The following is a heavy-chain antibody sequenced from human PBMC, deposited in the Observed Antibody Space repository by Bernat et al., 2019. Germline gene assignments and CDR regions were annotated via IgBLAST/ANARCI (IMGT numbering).Heavy chain of an antibody. V-gene: IGHV1-18*01. CDR1: GYTFTSYG. CDR3: ARVIGGVLEWLRSYGMDV. Sequence: QVQLVQSGAEVKKPGASVKVSCKASGYTFTSYGISWVRQAPGQGLEWMGWISAYNGNTNYAQKLQGRVTMTTDTTTSTAYMELRSLRSDDTAVYYCARVIGGVLEWLRSYGMDVWGQGTTVTVSS. J-gene: IGHJ6*02. D-gene: IGHD3-3*01. CDR2: ISAYNGNT.